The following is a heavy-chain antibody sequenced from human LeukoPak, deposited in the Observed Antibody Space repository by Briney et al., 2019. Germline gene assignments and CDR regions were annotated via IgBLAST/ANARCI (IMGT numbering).Heavy chain of an antibody. V-gene: IGHV3-7*01. CDR3: ARVGSWELQRVFDS. CDR2: IRQGGNEN. D-gene: IGHD1-26*01. Sequence: GGSLRLSCVASGFTFDSYWMTWVRQVPGKGLEWVANIRQGGNENYYADSVEGRFTISRDNARNSLFLQMGSLRVEDTAVYYCARVGSWELQRVFDSWGQGTLVTVSS. J-gene: IGHJ4*02. CDR1: GFTFDSYW.